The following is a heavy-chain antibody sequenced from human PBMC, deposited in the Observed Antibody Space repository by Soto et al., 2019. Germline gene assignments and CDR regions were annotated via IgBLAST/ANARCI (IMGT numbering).Heavy chain of an antibody. D-gene: IGHD2-21*02. CDR2: HQTDGSHP. J-gene: IGHJ4*02. V-gene: IGHV3-74*01. Sequence: EAQLVESGGGLVQPGGSLRLSCVASGFTFNYYWMHWVRQAPGKGLMWVSRHQTDGSHPDYADSVKGRFTISRDNAKNTLYLQMNNLRAEDTAVYYCARGGDPDYWGQGTLVTVSS. CDR1: GFTFNYYW. CDR3: ARGGDPDY.